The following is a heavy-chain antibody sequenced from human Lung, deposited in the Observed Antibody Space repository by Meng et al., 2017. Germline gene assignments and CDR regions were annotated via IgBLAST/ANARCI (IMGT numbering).Heavy chain of an antibody. Sequence: QAQLVQSGGEVKKPGASVKGSCKASGYTFTNYGITWVRQAPGQGLEWMGRINAYNGDTNYAQTLQGRVTMTTDTSTSTAYMELRSLRSDDTAVYYCARVEVGITSGDYWGQGTLVTVSS. D-gene: IGHD2-21*01. CDR1: GYTFTNYG. V-gene: IGHV1-18*01. CDR3: ARVEVGITSGDY. J-gene: IGHJ4*02. CDR2: INAYNGDT.